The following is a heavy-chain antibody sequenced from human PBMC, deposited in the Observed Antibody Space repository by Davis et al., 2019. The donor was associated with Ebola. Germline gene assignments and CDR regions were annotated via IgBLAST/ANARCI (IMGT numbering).Heavy chain of an antibody. CDR3: ARDANWKLDY. CDR2: IQSGGFT. J-gene: IGHJ4*02. V-gene: IGHV3-53*01. Sequence: GESLKISCAVSGFSVSGNYMTWVRQSPGRGLEWVSVIQSGGFTYYRESVRGRFTISRDNAKNSLYLQMNSLRVEDTAVYYCARDANWKLDYWGQGTLVTVSP. D-gene: IGHD1-1*01. CDR1: GFSVSGNY.